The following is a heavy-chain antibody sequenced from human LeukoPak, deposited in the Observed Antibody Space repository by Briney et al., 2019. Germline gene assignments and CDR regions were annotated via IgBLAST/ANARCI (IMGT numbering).Heavy chain of an antibody. Sequence: GGSLRLSCAASGFTFNNYSMNWVRQAPGKGLEWVSSISSSSSYIYYADSVKGRFTISRDNAKNSLYLQMNSLRAEDTAVYYCARGRDGYIYPYFDYWGQGTLVTVSS. CDR3: ARGRDGYIYPYFDY. CDR2: ISSSSSYI. D-gene: IGHD5-24*01. V-gene: IGHV3-21*01. J-gene: IGHJ4*02. CDR1: GFTFNNYS.